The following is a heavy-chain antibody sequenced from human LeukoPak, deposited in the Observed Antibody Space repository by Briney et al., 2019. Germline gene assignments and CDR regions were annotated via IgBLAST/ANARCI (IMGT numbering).Heavy chain of an antibody. CDR2: ISYDGSNK. V-gene: IGHV3-30*01. Sequence: GRSLRLSCAASGFTFGSYAMHWVRQAPGKGLEWVAVISYDGSNKYYADSVKGRFTISRDNSKNTLYLQMNSLRAEDTAVYYCARERQGSSWYSHYFDYWGQGTLVTVSS. D-gene: IGHD6-13*01. CDR1: GFTFGSYA. J-gene: IGHJ4*02. CDR3: ARERQGSSWYSHYFDY.